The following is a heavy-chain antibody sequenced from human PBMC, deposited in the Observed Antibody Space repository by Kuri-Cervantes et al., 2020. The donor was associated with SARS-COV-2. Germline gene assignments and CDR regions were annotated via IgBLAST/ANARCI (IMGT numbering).Heavy chain of an antibody. CDR2: LIPVFGTT. V-gene: IGHV1-69*13. CDR3: AGDGRYCTDGVCSYSYFYYMDV. CDR1: GCTFSNYA. D-gene: IGHD2-8*01. J-gene: IGHJ6*03. Sequence: SVKVSCKASGCTFSNYAISWVRQAPGQGLEWMGGLIPVFGTTSYAQKFQGRVTITADESTSTAYMELRSLRSEDTAVYYCAGDGRYCTDGVCSYSYFYYMDVWGKGTTVTVSS.